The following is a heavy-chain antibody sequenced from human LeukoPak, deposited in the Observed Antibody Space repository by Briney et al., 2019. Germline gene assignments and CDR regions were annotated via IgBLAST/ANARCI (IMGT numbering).Heavy chain of an antibody. D-gene: IGHD3-22*01. CDR3: ARGRARYYYDSSAPDY. CDR1: GGSFSGYY. CDR2: INHSGST. J-gene: IGHJ4*02. V-gene: IGHV4-34*01. Sequence: SETLSLTCAVYGGSFSGYYWSWIRQPPGKGLEWIGEINHSGSTNYNPSLKSRVTISVDTSKNQFSLKLSSVTAADTAVYYCARGRARYYYDSSAPDYWGQGTLVTVSS.